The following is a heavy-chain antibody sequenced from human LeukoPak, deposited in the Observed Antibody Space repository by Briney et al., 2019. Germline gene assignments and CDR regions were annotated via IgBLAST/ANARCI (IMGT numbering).Heavy chain of an antibody. CDR3: VNSSPGGGWLVSGNFDY. J-gene: IGHJ4*02. D-gene: IGHD6-19*01. CDR1: GGSISSNNYY. Sequence: SETLSLTCTVSGGSISSNNYYWGWIRQPPGKGLEWIGSIYHSGSTYYHPSLKSRVTISVDTSKNQFSLKLSSVTAADTAVYYCVNSSPGGGWLVSGNFDYWGQGTLVTVSS. CDR2: IYHSGST. V-gene: IGHV4-39*01.